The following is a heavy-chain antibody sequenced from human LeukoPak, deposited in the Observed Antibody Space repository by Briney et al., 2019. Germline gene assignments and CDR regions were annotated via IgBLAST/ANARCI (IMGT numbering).Heavy chain of an antibody. Sequence: GGSLRLSCAASGFSFNNYWMNWVRQAPGKGSEWVASIKQDGSEKYYVDSVKGRFTISRDNAKNSLSLQMNSLRAEDTAVYYCARRSGYFYWGQGTLVTVSS. CDR3: ARRSGYFY. V-gene: IGHV3-7*05. J-gene: IGHJ4*02. CDR1: GFSFNNYW. D-gene: IGHD5-18*01. CDR2: IKQDGSEK.